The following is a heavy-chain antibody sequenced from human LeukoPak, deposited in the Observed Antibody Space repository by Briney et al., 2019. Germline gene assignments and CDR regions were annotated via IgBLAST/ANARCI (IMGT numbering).Heavy chain of an antibody. CDR2: IRYDGSNK. V-gene: IGHV3-30*02. D-gene: IGHD3-3*01. Sequence: PGGSRRLSCAASGFTFSSYGMHWVRQAPGKGLEWVAFIRYDGSNKYYADSVKGRFTISRDNSKNTLYLQMNSLRAEDTAVYYCAKGGTYYDFWSGYYWGQGTLVTVSS. CDR3: AKGGTYYDFWSGYY. CDR1: GFTFSSYG. J-gene: IGHJ4*02.